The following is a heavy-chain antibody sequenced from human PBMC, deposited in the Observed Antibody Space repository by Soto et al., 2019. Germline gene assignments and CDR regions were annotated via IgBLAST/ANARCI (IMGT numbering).Heavy chain of an antibody. Sequence: GASVKVSCKASGYTFTSYAMHWVRQAPGQRLEWMGWINAGNGNTKYSQKFQGRVTITRDTSASTAYMELSSLRSEDTAVYYCARLFHGYSSSWSFDYWGQGTPVTVSS. V-gene: IGHV1-3*01. CDR3: ARLFHGYSSSWSFDY. D-gene: IGHD6-13*01. J-gene: IGHJ4*02. CDR2: INAGNGNT. CDR1: GYTFTSYA.